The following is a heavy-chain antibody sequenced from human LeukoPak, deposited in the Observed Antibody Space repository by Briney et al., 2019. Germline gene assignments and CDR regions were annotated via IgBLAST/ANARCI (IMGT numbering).Heavy chain of an antibody. CDR1: GFTFGDNT. Sequence: GGSLRLSCTSSGFTFGDNTMSWVRQAPGKELEWVGFIKSKAYGGTTEYAASVKGRFTISRDDSKSIAYLQMNSLKTEDTAVYYCTRVFLARGVLHAFDVWGQGTMVTVSS. V-gene: IGHV3-49*04. D-gene: IGHD3-10*01. CDR3: TRVFLARGVLHAFDV. CDR2: IKSKAYGGTT. J-gene: IGHJ3*01.